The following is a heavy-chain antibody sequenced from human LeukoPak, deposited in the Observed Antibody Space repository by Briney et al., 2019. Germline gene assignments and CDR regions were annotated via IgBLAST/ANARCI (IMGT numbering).Heavy chain of an antibody. CDR1: GFTFTSYS. V-gene: IGHV3-33*08. J-gene: IGHJ5*02. Sequence: GGSLRLSCAASGFTFTSYSMNWVRQAPGKGLEWVAVIWYDGSNKYYADSVKGRFTISRDNSKNTLYLQMNSLRAEDTAVYYCAREADSRFDPWGQGTLVTVSS. D-gene: IGHD3-3*01. CDR3: AREADSRFDP. CDR2: IWYDGSNK.